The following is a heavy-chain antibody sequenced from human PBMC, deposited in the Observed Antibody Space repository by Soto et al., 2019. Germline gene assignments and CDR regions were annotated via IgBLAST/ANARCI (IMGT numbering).Heavy chain of an antibody. V-gene: IGHV4-4*02. CDR1: GGSISTTNW. D-gene: IGHD6-19*01. CDR2: IYHSEST. Sequence: SETLSLTCAVSGGSISTTNWWSWVRQTPGKGLEWIGEIYHSESTNYNPSLKRRVTMSVDKSKNQFSLKLSSVTAAETAVYYCARDQISGSAFDIWGQGTMVTVSS. CDR3: ARDQISGSAFDI. J-gene: IGHJ3*02.